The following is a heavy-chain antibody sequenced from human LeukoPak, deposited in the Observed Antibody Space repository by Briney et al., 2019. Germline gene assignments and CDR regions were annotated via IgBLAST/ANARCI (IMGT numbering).Heavy chain of an antibody. Sequence: PETLSLTCAVYGGSFSGYYWSWIRQPPGKGLEWIGEINHSGHTNYNPSLKSRVTISVDTSKNQFSLKLSSVTAAHTAVYYCARGHYYDSSGYYSNPTPYWHFDLWGRGTLVTV. J-gene: IGHJ2*01. CDR3: ARGHYYDSSGYYSNPTPYWHFDL. CDR2: INHSGHT. V-gene: IGHV4-34*01. D-gene: IGHD3-22*01. CDR1: GGSFSGYY.